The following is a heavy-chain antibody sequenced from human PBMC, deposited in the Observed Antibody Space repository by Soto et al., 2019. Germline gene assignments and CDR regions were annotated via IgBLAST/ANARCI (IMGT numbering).Heavy chain of an antibody. Sequence: QVHLVQSGAEVKQPGASVKLSCKASGYTFTSYAMHWVRQAPGQSLEWLGWINTGSGNTKYSQKLQGRVTITRDTSASTAYMELSSLRSEDTAVYYCSRYQGAVGSGSYSIFGDFQHWGQGTLVSVSS. CDR3: SRYQGAVGSGSYSIFGDFQH. D-gene: IGHD3-10*01. V-gene: IGHV1-3*04. J-gene: IGHJ1*01. CDR2: INTGSGNT. CDR1: GYTFTSYA.